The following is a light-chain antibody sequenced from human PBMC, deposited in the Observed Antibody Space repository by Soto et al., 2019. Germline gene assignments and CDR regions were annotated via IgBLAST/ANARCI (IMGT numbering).Light chain of an antibody. CDR1: QSIIGW. V-gene: IGKV1-5*01. CDR3: LQDINYPWT. CDR2: GAS. J-gene: IGKJ1*01. Sequence: DIQMTQSPSTLSASCGDRVTITCRASQSIIGWLAWYQQKPGKPPKVLIYGASNLQSGVPPRFSGSGSGTDFTLAISSLQPEDSATYYCLQDINYPWTFGQGTKVDIK.